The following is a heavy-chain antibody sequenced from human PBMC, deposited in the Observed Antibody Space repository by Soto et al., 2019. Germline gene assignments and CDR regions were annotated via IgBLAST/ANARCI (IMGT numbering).Heavy chain of an antibody. CDR1: GFSFSGYG. CDR2: LSYDGRKE. J-gene: IGHJ4*02. CDR3: AKDTTELYGARGHLDY. V-gene: IGHV3-30*18. Sequence: QLQLLESGGGVVQPGRSLRLSCVASGFSFSGYGMHWVRQAPGKGLEWVALLSYDGRKELYADSVKGRFAISRDNSKNTLFLHMSSLRPDDTAVYFCAKDTTELYGARGHLDYWGQGVLVTVSS. D-gene: IGHD1-1*01.